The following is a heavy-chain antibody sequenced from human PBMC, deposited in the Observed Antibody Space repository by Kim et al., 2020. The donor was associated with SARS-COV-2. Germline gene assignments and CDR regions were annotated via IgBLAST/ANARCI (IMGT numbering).Heavy chain of an antibody. CDR3: ARSYWESSSGLSYFDF. V-gene: IGHV4-34*01. J-gene: IGHJ4*02. CDR1: GASLTDHF. CDR2: VNHSGRT. D-gene: IGHD3-16*01. Sequence: SETLSLTCTVSGASLTDHFWSWIRQPPGKGLEWIGEVNHSGRTNYNPSLRGRVTTSLNTSKKQVSLKLTSLTAADTAMYYCARSYWESSSGLSYFDFWGQGTLVTVSP.